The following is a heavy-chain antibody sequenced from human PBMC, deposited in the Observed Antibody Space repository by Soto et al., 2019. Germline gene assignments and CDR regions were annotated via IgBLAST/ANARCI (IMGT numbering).Heavy chain of an antibody. J-gene: IGHJ3*02. D-gene: IGHD3-9*01. CDR3: VRDEAHYDILTGSSLGRAFDI. V-gene: IGHV4-4*02. Sequence: QVQLQESGPSLVKPSGTLSLTCVITNTSISSSNWWSWVRQAPGKGLEWIGEIYHTGRTNYAPSLKSRVTMSIDKSNNRFSLRLTSLTAADTAVYYRVRDEAHYDILTGSSLGRAFDIWGQGTMVTVSS. CDR1: NTSISSSNW. CDR2: IYHTGRT.